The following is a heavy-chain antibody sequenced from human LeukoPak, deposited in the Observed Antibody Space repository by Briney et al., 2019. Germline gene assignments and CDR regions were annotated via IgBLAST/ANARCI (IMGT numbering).Heavy chain of an antibody. V-gene: IGHV4-34*01. CDR1: GGSFSGYY. D-gene: IGHD2-15*01. CDR2: VNHSGGT. Sequence: SETLSLTCAVYGGSFSGYYWSWIRQPPGKGLEWIGEVNHSGGTNYNPSLKSRVTISVDTSKNQFSLKLSSVTAADTAVYYCARGQDNWNDAWGQGTLVTVSS. J-gene: IGHJ5*02. CDR3: ARGQDNWNDA.